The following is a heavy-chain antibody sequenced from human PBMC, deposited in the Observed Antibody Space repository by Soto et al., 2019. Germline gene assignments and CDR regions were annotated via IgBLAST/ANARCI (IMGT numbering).Heavy chain of an antibody. V-gene: IGHV4-4*02. D-gene: IGHD6-6*01. Sequence: QVQLQESGPGLVKPSGTLSLTCAVSGGSISSSNWWSWVRQPPGKGLEWIGEIYHSGSTNYNPSLKSRVTIAVDKSKNQFSLKLSSVTAADTAVYYCASRIAARRFLFAFDIWGQGTMVTVSS. CDR3: ASRIAARRFLFAFDI. J-gene: IGHJ3*02. CDR1: GGSISSSNW. CDR2: IYHSGST.